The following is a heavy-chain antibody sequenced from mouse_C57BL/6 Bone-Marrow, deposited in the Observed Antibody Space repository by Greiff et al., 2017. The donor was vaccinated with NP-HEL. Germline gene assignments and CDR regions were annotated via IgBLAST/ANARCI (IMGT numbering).Heavy chain of an antibody. CDR3: ARGYDSSTYAMDD. CDR2: IYPGSGST. D-gene: IGHD1-1*01. V-gene: IGHV1-55*01. J-gene: IGHJ4*01. CDR1: GYTFTSYW. Sequence: VQLQQPGAELVKPGASVKMSCKASGYTFTSYWINWVKQRPGQGLEWIGDIYPGSGSTNYNEKFKSKATLTVDTSSSTAYMQLSSLTSEDSAVYYCARGYDSSTYAMDDWGQGTSVTVSS.